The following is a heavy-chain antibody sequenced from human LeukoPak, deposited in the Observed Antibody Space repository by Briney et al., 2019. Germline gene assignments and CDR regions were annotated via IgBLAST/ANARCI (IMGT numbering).Heavy chain of an antibody. CDR1: GGFISSSSYY. J-gene: IGHJ5*02. V-gene: IGHV4-39*07. CDR2: IYYSGTT. Sequence: PSETLSLTCTVSGGFISSSSYYWGWIRQPPGKGLEYIGSIYYSGTTYYNPSLKSRVTISVDTSKNQFSLKLSSVTAADTAVYYCVIMKTLRSHWFDPWGQGILVTVSS. CDR3: VIMKTLRSHWFDP. D-gene: IGHD2-8*01.